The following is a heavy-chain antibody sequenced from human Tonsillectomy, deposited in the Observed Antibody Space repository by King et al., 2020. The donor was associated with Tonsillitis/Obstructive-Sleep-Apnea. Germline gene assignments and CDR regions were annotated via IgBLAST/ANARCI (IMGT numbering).Heavy chain of an antibody. CDR1: GFTFSSYW. CDR3: AKGDYSKNYYYYGMDV. D-gene: IGHD4-11*01. Sequence: VQLVESGGGLVQPGGSLRLSCAASGFTFSSYWMHWVRQAPGKGLVWVSRINSDGSSTSYADSVKGRFTISRDNAKNTLYLQMNSLRAEDTAVYYCAKGDYSKNYYYYGMDVWGQGTTVTVSS. V-gene: IGHV3-74*01. CDR2: INSDGSST. J-gene: IGHJ6*02.